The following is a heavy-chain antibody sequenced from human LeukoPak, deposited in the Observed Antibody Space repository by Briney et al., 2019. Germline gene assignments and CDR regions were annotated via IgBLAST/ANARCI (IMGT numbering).Heavy chain of an antibody. V-gene: IGHV3-49*03. CDR1: GFTFGDYA. Sequence: GGSLRLSCTASGFTFGDYAMSWFRQAPGKGLEWVGFIRSKAYGGTTEYAASVKGRFTISRDDSKSTAYLQMNSLKTEDTAVYYCTRERGSYSSSWRDAFDIWGQGTMVTVSS. CDR3: TRERGSYSSSWRDAFDI. J-gene: IGHJ3*02. D-gene: IGHD6-13*01. CDR2: IRSKAYGGTT.